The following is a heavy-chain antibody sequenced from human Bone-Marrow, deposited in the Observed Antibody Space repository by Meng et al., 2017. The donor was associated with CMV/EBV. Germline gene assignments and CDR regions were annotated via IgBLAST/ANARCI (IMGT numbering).Heavy chain of an antibody. Sequence: SETLSLTCTVSGGSISSYYWSRIRQPPGKGLEWMGYIYYSGSTNYNPSLNSRVTISVDTSKNQFSLKLSSVTAADTAVYYCAREVCSSNSCYYYYGMDVWGQGTTVTVSS. CDR3: AREVCSSNSCYYYYGMDV. D-gene: IGHD2-2*01. V-gene: IGHV4-59*01. CDR1: GGSISSYY. J-gene: IGHJ6*02. CDR2: IYYSGST.